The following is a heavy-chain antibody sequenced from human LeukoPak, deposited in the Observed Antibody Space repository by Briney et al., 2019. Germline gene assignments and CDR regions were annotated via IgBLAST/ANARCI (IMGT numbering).Heavy chain of an antibody. V-gene: IGHV3-21*01. CDR3: ARGDDYSSTFDY. J-gene: IGHJ4*02. Sequence: GGSLRLSCAASGFTFSSYSMNWVRQAPGKGLEWVSSISSSSSYIYYADSVKGRFTISRDNAKNSLYLQMNSLRAEATAVYYCARGDDYSSTFDYWGQGTLVTVSS. D-gene: IGHD4-11*01. CDR1: GFTFSSYS. CDR2: ISSSSSYI.